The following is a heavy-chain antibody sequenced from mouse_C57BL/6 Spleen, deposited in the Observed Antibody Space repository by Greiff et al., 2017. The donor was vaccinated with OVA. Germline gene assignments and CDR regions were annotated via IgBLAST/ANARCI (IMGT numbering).Heavy chain of an antibody. V-gene: IGHV5-12*01. D-gene: IGHD2-13*01. J-gene: IGHJ3*01. Sequence: EVQLVESGGGLVQPGGSLKLSCAASGFTFSDYYMYWVRQTPEKRLEWVAYISNGGGSTYYPDTVKGRFTISRDNAKNTLYLQMSRLKSEDTAMYYCARHGDYSAWFAYWGQGTLVTVSA. CDR2: ISNGGGST. CDR1: GFTFSDYY. CDR3: ARHGDYSAWFAY.